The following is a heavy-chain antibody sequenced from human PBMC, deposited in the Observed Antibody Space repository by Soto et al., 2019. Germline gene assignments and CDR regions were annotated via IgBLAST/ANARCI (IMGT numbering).Heavy chain of an antibody. J-gene: IGHJ4*02. D-gene: IGHD3-9*01. CDR3: AREADWPYFDY. CDR2: IIPILGIA. Sequence: QVQLVQSGAEVKKPGSSVKVSCKASGGTFSSYTISWVRQAPGQGLEWMGRIIPILGIANYAQKFQGRVTITADKSTITAYMELSSLRSEDTAVYYCAREADWPYFDYWGQGTLVTVSS. CDR1: GGTFSSYT. V-gene: IGHV1-69*08.